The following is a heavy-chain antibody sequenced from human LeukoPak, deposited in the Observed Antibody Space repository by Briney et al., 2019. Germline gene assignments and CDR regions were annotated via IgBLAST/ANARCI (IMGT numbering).Heavy chain of an antibody. V-gene: IGHV3-11*04. Sequence: KPGGSLRLSCAASGFTFSDHYMSWIRQAPGKGLEWVSYISSSGSTIYYAESVKGRFTISRDNSKNTLYLQMNSLRAEDTAVYYCARDPKITMVRGVIGDWGQGTLVTVSS. CDR3: ARDPKITMVRGVIGD. D-gene: IGHD3-10*01. J-gene: IGHJ4*02. CDR1: GFTFSDHY. CDR2: ISSSGSTI.